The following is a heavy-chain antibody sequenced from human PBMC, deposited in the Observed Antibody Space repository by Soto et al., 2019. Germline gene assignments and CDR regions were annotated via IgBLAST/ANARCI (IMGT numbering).Heavy chain of an antibody. CDR3: TRGGIPYSSWIYNFNGIDI. D-gene: IGHD6-19*01. J-gene: IGHJ6*02. Sequence: QAQVEQSGAEVKKPGASVKVSCKSSGYTFTDYYIHWVRQAPGQGLEWMGWINPKSGATNYAQKFRGRVSMTSDTSSSAVYMELTKLTSDDTAVYYCTRGGIPYSSWIYNFNGIDIWGQGTTVTVAS. CDR2: INPKSGAT. V-gene: IGHV1-2*02. CDR1: GYTFTDYY.